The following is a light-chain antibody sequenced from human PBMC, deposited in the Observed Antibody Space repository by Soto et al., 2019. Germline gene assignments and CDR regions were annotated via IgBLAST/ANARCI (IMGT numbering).Light chain of an antibody. CDR2: STN. CDR1: SGSVSTSYY. Sequence: VVTQEPSFSVSPGRTVTLTCGLSSGSVSTSYYPSWYQQTPGQAPRTLIYSTNTRSSGVPDRFSGSILGNKAALTITGAQADDESDYYCVLYMGSGYWVFGGGTKLTVL. CDR3: VLYMGSGYWV. J-gene: IGLJ3*02. V-gene: IGLV8-61*01.